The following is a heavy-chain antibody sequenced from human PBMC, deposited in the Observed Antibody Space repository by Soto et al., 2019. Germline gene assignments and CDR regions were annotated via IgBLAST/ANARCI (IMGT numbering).Heavy chain of an antibody. Sequence: EVQLVESGGGLIQPGGSLRLSCAASGFSVSNNYMSWVRQAPGKGLEWVSVVYADGSTYYGDSVKGRFTISRDKSKNTVYLQVNSPRAEDSAVYYCAKLRRGYYFDYWGQGTLVTVSS. CDR3: AKLRRGYYFDY. CDR1: GFSVSNNY. V-gene: IGHV3-53*01. D-gene: IGHD2-15*01. J-gene: IGHJ4*02. CDR2: VYADGST.